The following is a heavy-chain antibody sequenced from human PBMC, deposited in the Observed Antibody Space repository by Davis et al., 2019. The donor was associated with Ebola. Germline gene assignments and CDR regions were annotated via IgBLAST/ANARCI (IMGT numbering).Heavy chain of an antibody. Sequence: PGGSLRLSCAVYGGSFSGYYWSWIRQPPGKGLEWIGEINHSGSTNYNPSLKSRVTISVDTSKNQFSLKLSSVTAADTAVYYCARGIPRYCSSTSCYKADYYYYYGMDVWGQGTTVTVSS. D-gene: IGHD2-2*02. CDR1: GGSFSGYY. V-gene: IGHV4-34*01. CDR3: ARGIPRYCSSTSCYKADYYYYYGMDV. J-gene: IGHJ6*02. CDR2: INHSGST.